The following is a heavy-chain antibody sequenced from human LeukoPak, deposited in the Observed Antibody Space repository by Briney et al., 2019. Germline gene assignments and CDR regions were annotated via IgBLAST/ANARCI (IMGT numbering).Heavy chain of an antibody. D-gene: IGHD3-3*01. V-gene: IGHV3-48*04. Sequence: SGGSLRLSCAASGFTFSSYSMNWVRQAPGKGLEWVSYISSSGSTIYYADSVKGRFTISRDNAKNSLYLQMNSLRAEDTAVYYCARVRTIFGVVIPEFDYWGQGTLVTVSS. CDR3: ARVRTIFGVVIPEFDY. CDR2: ISSSGSTI. J-gene: IGHJ4*02. CDR1: GFTFSSYS.